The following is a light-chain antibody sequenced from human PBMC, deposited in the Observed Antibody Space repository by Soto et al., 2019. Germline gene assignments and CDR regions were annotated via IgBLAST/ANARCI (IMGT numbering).Light chain of an antibody. V-gene: IGLV1-40*01. Sequence: QSVLTQPPSVSGAPGQRVTISCTGSSSNIGAGYDVHWYQQVPGTAPKLLISDNNNRPSGVPDRFSGSKSGTSASLAITGLQAEDEADYHCQSYDSSLSGSVFGGGTKLT. CDR1: SSNIGAGYD. CDR3: QSYDSSLSGSV. CDR2: DNN. J-gene: IGLJ2*01.